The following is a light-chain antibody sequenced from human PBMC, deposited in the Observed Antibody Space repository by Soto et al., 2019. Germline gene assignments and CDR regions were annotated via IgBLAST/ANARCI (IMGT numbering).Light chain of an antibody. J-gene: IGKJ1*01. CDR1: LIFDVW. CDR3: QQYKSEWT. CDR2: YVS. V-gene: IGKV1-5*01. Sequence: DIQMTQSPSILSASVGDRLTITCRASLIFDVWFALYPHKTGGAPQVLIYYVSTLYTGVPSRFSGTGSGTEFNLTISGLQPYDVATYFCQQYKSEWTFGQGTKVDI.